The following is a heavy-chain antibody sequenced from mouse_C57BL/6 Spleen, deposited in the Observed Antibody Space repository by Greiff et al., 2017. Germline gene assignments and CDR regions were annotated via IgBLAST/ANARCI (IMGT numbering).Heavy chain of an antibody. CDR3: ARGRLGYWYFDV. J-gene: IGHJ1*03. CDR1: GYTFTTYP. D-gene: IGHD4-1*01. CDR2: FHPYNDDT. Sequence: VKLQESGAELVKPGASVKMSCKASGYTFTTYPIEWMKQNHGKSLEWIGNFHPYNDDTKYNEKFKGKATLTVEKSSSTVYLELSRLTSDDSAVYYCARGRLGYWYFDVWGTGTTVTVSS. V-gene: IGHV1-47*01.